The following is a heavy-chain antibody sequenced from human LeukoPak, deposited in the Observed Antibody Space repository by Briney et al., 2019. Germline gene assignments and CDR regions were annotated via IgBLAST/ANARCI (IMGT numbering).Heavy chain of an antibody. CDR3: ARVRGGYSYYYHYMDV. D-gene: IGHD3-22*01. CDR1: GGSISSYY. Sequence: SETLSLTCTVSGGSISSYYWSWIRHPAGKGLEWIGRIYTSGTTNYNPSLKSRVTMSVDTSKNQFSLKLSSVTAADTAVYYCARVRGGYSYYYHYMDVWGKGTTVTVSS. V-gene: IGHV4-4*07. J-gene: IGHJ6*03. CDR2: IYTSGTT.